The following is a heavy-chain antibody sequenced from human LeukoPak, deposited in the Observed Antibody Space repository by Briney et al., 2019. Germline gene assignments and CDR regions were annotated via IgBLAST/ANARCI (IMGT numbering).Heavy chain of an antibody. CDR2: IIPIFGTA. CDR1: GGTFSSYA. J-gene: IGHJ4*02. Sequence: SVKVSCKASGGTFSSYAISWVRQAPGQGLEWMGGIIPIFGTANYAQKLQGRVTITADESTGTAYMELSSLRSEDTAVYYCATDLTLTTVTHCFDYWGQGTLVTVSS. V-gene: IGHV1-69*01. D-gene: IGHD4-17*01. CDR3: ATDLTLTTVTHCFDY.